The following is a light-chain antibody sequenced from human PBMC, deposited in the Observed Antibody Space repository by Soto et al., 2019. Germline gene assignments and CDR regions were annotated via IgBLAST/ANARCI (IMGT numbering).Light chain of an antibody. Sequence: DIQMTQSPSSLSASVGDRVTITCRASQGVSAYLLWYQQTQGRAPKLLIYSASNLVSGVPSRFSVRGYGTNVTLTISSLQPEDFATYYCQQSYRTPYTFGQGTKLETK. CDR3: QQSYRTPYT. CDR2: SAS. J-gene: IGKJ2*01. V-gene: IGKV1-39*01. CDR1: QGVSAY.